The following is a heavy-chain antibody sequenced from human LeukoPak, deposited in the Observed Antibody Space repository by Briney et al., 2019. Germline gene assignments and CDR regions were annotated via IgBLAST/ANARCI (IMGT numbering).Heavy chain of an antibody. D-gene: IGHD5-12*01. CDR2: IYYSGST. CDR1: GGSISSSSYY. J-gene: IGHJ4*02. CDR3: ARLRVATITYPPSAPDY. Sequence: TSETLSLTCTVSGGSISSSSYYWGWIRQPPGKGLEWIGSIYYSGSTYYNPSLKSRVTISVDTSKNQFSLKLSSVTAADTAVYYCARLRVATITYPPSAPDYWGQGTLVTVSS. V-gene: IGHV4-39*01.